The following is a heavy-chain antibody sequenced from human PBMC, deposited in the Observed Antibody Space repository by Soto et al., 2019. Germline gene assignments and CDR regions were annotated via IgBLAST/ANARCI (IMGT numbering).Heavy chain of an antibody. CDR2: IKTDGTST. CDR1: GFTLSSRW. CDR3: AREQDTYGQAVFDS. V-gene: IGHV3-74*01. J-gene: IGHJ4*02. D-gene: IGHD2-15*01. Sequence: EVQLVESGGGLVQPGGSLRLSCAASGFTLSSRWMHWVRQSTGKWLVWVSRIKTDGTSTSYADSVKGRFTISRDNANNTLYLQMNSLRAEDTGMYYCAREQDTYGQAVFDSWGQGTLVTVSS.